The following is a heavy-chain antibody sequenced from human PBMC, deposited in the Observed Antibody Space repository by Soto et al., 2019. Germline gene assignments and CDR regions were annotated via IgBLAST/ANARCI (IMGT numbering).Heavy chain of an antibody. CDR2: IYYSGST. V-gene: IGHV4-59*01. J-gene: IGHJ6*02. CDR3: VREGVSSSWYNYYGMDV. D-gene: IGHD6-13*01. CDR1: GGSISSYY. Sequence: QVQLQESGPGLVKPSETLSLTCTVSGGSISSYYWSWIRQPPGKGLEWIGYIYYSGSTNYNPSLNSRVTLSVDTSKNQFSLKLSSVTAADTAVYYCVREGVSSSWYNYYGMDVWGQGTTVTVSS.